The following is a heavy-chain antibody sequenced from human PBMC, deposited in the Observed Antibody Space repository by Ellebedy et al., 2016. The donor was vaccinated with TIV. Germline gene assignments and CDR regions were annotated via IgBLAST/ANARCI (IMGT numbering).Heavy chain of an antibody. J-gene: IGHJ3*02. Sequence: GGSLRLSCEASGFAFSRYWMTWVRQAPGKGLEWVATINQPGSEEYYMDSVKGRFTISRDNAKNSLHLQMNNLRAEDTALYYCEHLELRDLTDSEMWGKGTMVTVSS. CDR2: INQPGSEE. CDR3: EHLELRDLTDSEM. V-gene: IGHV3-7*03. CDR1: GFAFSRYW. D-gene: IGHD1-1*01.